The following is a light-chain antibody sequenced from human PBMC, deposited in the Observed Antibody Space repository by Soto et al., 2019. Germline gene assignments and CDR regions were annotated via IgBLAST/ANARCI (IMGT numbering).Light chain of an antibody. J-gene: IGLJ1*01. CDR2: EVS. V-gene: IGLV2-14*01. Sequence: QSALTQPASVSGSPGQSITISCTGTSSDIGGYNYVSWYQQLPGKVPKLMIYEVSNRPSGVSNRFSGSKSGNTAALTISGLQAEDEADYYCSSFTTSSIYVFGTGTKVTV. CDR1: SSDIGGYNY. CDR3: SSFTTSSIYV.